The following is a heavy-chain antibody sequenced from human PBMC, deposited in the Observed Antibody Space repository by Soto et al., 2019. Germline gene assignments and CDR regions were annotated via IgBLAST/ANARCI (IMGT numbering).Heavy chain of an antibody. CDR3: ARGTIVGAADY. D-gene: IGHD1-26*01. CDR2: IWYDGSNK. Sequence: QVQLVESGGGVVQPGRSLRLSCAASGFTFSSYGMHWVRQAPGEGLEWVAVIWYDGSNKYYADSVKGRFTISRDNSKNTLYLQMNSLRAEDTAVYYCARGTIVGAADYWGQGTLVTVSS. V-gene: IGHV3-33*01. CDR1: GFTFSSYG. J-gene: IGHJ4*02.